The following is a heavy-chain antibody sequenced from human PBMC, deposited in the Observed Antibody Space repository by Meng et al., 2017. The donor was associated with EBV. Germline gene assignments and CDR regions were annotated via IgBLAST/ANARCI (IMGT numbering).Heavy chain of an antibody. CDR2: FLPRLGAP. CDR1: GGPFRYYA. CDR3: ASESGRGYTPDY. V-gene: IGHV1-69*01. Sequence: QGQLVQSGAEVKKPGSSVKVSCKTSGGPFRYYAISWVRQAPGQGLEWLGGFLPRLGAPNYAQKFHGRVKITADESTSTHYMDLSSLRSEDTAIYYCASESGRGYTPDYWGQGTLVTASS. J-gene: IGHJ4*02. D-gene: IGHD3-10*01.